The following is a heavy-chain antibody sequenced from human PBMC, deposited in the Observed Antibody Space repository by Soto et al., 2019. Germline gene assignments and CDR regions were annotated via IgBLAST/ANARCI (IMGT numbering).Heavy chain of an antibody. V-gene: IGHV3-30*18. Sequence: GGSLRLSCAASGFTFSSYGMHWVRQAPGKGLEWVAVISYDGSNKYYADSVKGRFTISRDNSKNTLYLQMNSLRAEDTAVYYCAKQGRAVAATGAFDIWGQGTMVTVSS. D-gene: IGHD6-19*01. CDR2: ISYDGSNK. J-gene: IGHJ3*02. CDR1: GFTFSSYG. CDR3: AKQGRAVAATGAFDI.